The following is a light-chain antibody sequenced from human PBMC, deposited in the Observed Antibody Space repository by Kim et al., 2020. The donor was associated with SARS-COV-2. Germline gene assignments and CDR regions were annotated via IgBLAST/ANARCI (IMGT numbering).Light chain of an antibody. Sequence: SLSPGQTASITCSGDKLGDKYACWYQQKPGQSPVLVIYQDSKRPSGIPERFSGSNSGNTTTLTISGTQAMDEADYYCQAWDSSTGVFGTGTKVTVL. V-gene: IGLV3-1*01. J-gene: IGLJ1*01. CDR2: QDS. CDR3: QAWDSSTGV. CDR1: KLGDKY.